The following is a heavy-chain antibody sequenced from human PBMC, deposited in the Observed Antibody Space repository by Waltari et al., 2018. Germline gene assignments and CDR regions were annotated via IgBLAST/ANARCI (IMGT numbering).Heavy chain of an antibody. CDR2: IWYDGSNK. D-gene: IGHD1-26*01. V-gene: IGHV3-33*01. Sequence: QVQLVESGGGVVQPGRSLRLSCAASGFTFSSYGMHWVRQAPGKGLEWVAVIWYDGSNKYYADAVKGRFTISRDNSKNTLYLQMNSLRAEDTAVYYCARDGRVGAVRYWGQGTLVTVSS. J-gene: IGHJ4*02. CDR1: GFTFSSYG. CDR3: ARDGRVGAVRY.